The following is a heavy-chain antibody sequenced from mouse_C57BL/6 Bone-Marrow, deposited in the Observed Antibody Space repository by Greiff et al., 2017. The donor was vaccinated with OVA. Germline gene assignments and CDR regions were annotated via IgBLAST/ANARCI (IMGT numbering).Heavy chain of an antibody. J-gene: IGHJ2*01. D-gene: IGHD4-1*01. CDR3: ARSGYYFGY. CDR1: GYSFTGYY. Sequence: EVQLQQSGPELVKPGASVKISCKASGYSFTGYYMNWVKQSPEQSLEWIGEINPSTGGTTYNQKFKAKATLTVDKSSSTAYMQLKSLTSEDSAVYYCARSGYYFGYWGQGTTLTVAS. CDR2: INPSTGGT. V-gene: IGHV1-42*01.